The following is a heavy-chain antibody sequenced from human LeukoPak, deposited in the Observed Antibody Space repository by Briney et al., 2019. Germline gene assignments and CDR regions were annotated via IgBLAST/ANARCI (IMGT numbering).Heavy chain of an antibody. D-gene: IGHD3-10*01. Sequence: GGSLRLSCAASGFTFSSYGMSWVRQAPGKGLEWVSAISGIGGSTYYADSVKGRFTISRDNSKNTLYLQMNSLRAEDTAVYYCAKGYYASGSYGWFDTWGQGTLVTVSS. CDR1: GFTFSSYG. V-gene: IGHV3-23*01. CDR2: ISGIGGST. CDR3: AKGYYASGSYGWFDT. J-gene: IGHJ5*02.